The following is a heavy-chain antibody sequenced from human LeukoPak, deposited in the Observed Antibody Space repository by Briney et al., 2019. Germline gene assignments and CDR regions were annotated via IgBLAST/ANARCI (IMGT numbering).Heavy chain of an antibody. CDR2: INPNSGGT. Sequence: GASVKVSCKASGYTFTGYYMHWVRQAPGQGLEWMGWINPNSGGTNYAQKFQGRVTMTRDTSISTAYMELSRLRSDDTAVYYCAREIKSRQWLPYYYYYGMDVWGQGTTVTVSS. CDR3: AREIKSRQWLPYYYYYGMDV. V-gene: IGHV1-2*02. J-gene: IGHJ6*02. D-gene: IGHD6-19*01. CDR1: GYTFTGYY.